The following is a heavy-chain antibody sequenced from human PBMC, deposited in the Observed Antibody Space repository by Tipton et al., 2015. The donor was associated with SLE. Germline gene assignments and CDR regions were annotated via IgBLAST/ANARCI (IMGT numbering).Heavy chain of an antibody. V-gene: IGHV4-38-2*02. D-gene: IGHD3-3*02. CDR2: IDHSGST. Sequence: TLSLTCTVSGYSISSGYYWGWIRQSPGKGLEWIGNIDHSGSTYYNPSLKSRVTISVDTSKNQFSLKLSSVTAADTAVYYCAREAPFLEWAFDIWGQGAMVTVSS. CDR3: AREAPFLEWAFDI. CDR1: GYSISSGYY. J-gene: IGHJ3*02.